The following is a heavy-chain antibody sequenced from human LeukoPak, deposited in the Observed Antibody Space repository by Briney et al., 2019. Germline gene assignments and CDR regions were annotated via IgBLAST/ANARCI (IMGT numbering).Heavy chain of an antibody. CDR1: GFTFSSYE. CDR3: ARSGLSRFDY. J-gene: IGHJ4*02. D-gene: IGHD4/OR15-4a*01. V-gene: IGHV3-48*03. CDR2: ISSSRRTI. Sequence: GGSLRLSCAASGFTFSSYEMNWVRQAPGKGLEWVSYISSSRRTISYADSVKGRFTISRDNSKNTLFLQMNSLRAEDTAVYYCARSGLSRFDYWGQGTLVTVSS.